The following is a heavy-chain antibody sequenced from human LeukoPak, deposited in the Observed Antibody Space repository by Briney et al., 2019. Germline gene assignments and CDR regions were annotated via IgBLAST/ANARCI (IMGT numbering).Heavy chain of an antibody. J-gene: IGHJ6*02. Sequence: SGTLSLTCTVSGGSISSYYWSWIRQPPGKGLEWIGYIYYSGSTNYNPSLKSRVTISVDTSKNQFSLKLSSVTAADTAVYYCGGVVGRSSGHPKPDYYYYGMDVWGQGTTVTVSS. CDR1: GGSISSYY. CDR2: IYYSGST. V-gene: IGHV4-59*08. D-gene: IGHD3-22*01. CDR3: GGVVGRSSGHPKPDYYYYGMDV.